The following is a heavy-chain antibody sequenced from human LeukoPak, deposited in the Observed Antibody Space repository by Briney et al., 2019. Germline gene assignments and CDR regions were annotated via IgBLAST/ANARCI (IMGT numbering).Heavy chain of an antibody. D-gene: IGHD3-16*02. V-gene: IGHV3-23*01. J-gene: IGHJ4*02. Sequence: GGSLRLSCAASGFTFSSYAMSWVRQAPGKGLEWVSAISGSGGSTYYADSVKGRFIISRDNSKNTLYLQMNSLRAEDTAVYYCAKVGDYVWGSYRPQTISFDYWGQGTLVTVSS. CDR3: AKVGDYVWGSYRPQTISFDY. CDR1: GFTFSSYA. CDR2: ISGSGGST.